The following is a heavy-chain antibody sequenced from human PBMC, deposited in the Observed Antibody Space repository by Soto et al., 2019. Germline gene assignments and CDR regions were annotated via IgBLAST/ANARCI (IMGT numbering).Heavy chain of an antibody. CDR2: ISGYNGDT. Sequence: QGQLVQSGAEVKKAGASVKVSCKASGYTFTRYGISWVRQAPGQGLEWMGWISGYNGDTNYAQKFQGRVTMTVDTSTTTAFMERTSLTSDDRAVYYCAKNGQPPYYYYGMDVWGQGTTVTVSS. J-gene: IGHJ6*02. D-gene: IGHD2-8*01. CDR1: GYTFTRYG. CDR3: AKNGQPPYYYYGMDV. V-gene: IGHV1-18*01.